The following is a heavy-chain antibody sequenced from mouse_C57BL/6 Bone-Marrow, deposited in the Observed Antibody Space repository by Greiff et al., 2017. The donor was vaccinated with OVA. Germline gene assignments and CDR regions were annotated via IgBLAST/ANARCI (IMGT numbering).Heavy chain of an antibody. V-gene: IGHV1-26*01. Sequence: VQLQQSGPELVKPGASVKISCKASGYTFTDYYMNWVKQSHGKSLEWIGDINPNNGGTSYNQKFKGKSTLTVDKSSSTAYMELSSLTSEDSAVYYCARVSLHDAMDYWGQGTSVTVSS. J-gene: IGHJ4*01. CDR2: INPNNGGT. CDR1: GYTFTDYY. CDR3: ARVSLHDAMDY. D-gene: IGHD2-1*01.